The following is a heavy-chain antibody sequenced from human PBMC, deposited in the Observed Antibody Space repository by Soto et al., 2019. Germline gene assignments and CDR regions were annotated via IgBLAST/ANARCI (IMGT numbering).Heavy chain of an antibody. CDR1: GGSVSSGSYY. Sequence: SETLSLTCTVSGGSVSSGSYYWSWIRQPPGKGLEWIGYIYNSGSTNYNPSLKSRVTISVDTPKNQFSLKLSSVTAADTAVYYCARLTTPTPYYFYYGMDVWGQGTTVTVSS. CDR3: ARLTTPTPYYFYYGMDV. D-gene: IGHD4-17*01. V-gene: IGHV4-61*01. CDR2: IYNSGST. J-gene: IGHJ6*02.